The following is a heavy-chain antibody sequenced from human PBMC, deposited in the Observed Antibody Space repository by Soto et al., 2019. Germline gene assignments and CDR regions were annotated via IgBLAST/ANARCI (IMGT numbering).Heavy chain of an antibody. D-gene: IGHD3-3*01. J-gene: IGHJ4*02. Sequence: PGGSLRLSCAASGFTFSSCAMHWVRQAPGKGLEWVALISYDGSNKYYADSVKGRFTISRDNSKNTLYLQMNSLRAEDTAVYYCARDKRDLRFLEWSYYFDYCGQGTRVTVSS. CDR1: GFTFSSCA. CDR2: ISYDGSNK. V-gene: IGHV3-30-3*01. CDR3: ARDKRDLRFLEWSYYFDY.